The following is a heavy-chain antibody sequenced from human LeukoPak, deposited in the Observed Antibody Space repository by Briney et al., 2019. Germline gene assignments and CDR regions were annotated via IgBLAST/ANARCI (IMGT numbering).Heavy chain of an antibody. D-gene: IGHD1-26*01. Sequence: GGSLRFSCAASGFTFDDYAMHWVRQAPGKGLEWVSGISWNSGSIGYADSVKGRFTISRDNAKNSLYLQMNSLRAEDTALYYCAKDLEGGSYYYFDYWGQGTLVTVSS. CDR1: GFTFDDYA. CDR2: ISWNSGSI. CDR3: AKDLEGGSYYYFDY. J-gene: IGHJ4*02. V-gene: IGHV3-9*01.